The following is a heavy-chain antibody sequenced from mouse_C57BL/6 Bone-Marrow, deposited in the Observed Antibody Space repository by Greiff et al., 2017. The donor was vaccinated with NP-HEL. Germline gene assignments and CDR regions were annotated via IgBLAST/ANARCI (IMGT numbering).Heavy chain of an antibody. Sequence: QVQLKESGPGLVKPSQSLFLTCSITGFPITSGYYWIWIRQSPGKPLEWMGYITHSGETFYNPSLQSPISITRETSKNQLFLQLNSVTTEDTAMYYCAGDYDGYWYFDVWGTGTTVTVSS. CDR1: GFPITSGYY. CDR3: AGDYDGYWYFDV. CDR2: ITHSGET. V-gene: IGHV12-3*01. D-gene: IGHD2-3*01. J-gene: IGHJ1*03.